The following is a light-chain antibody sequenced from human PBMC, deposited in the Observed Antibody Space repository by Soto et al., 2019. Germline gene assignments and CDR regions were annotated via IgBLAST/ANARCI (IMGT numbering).Light chain of an antibody. CDR1: SSDVGGYDY. V-gene: IGLV2-14*01. CDR3: SSYSISTAYL. J-gene: IGLJ1*01. CDR2: EVS. Sequence: QSALTQPASVSGSPGQSITISCTGTSSDVGGYDYVSWYHLHPGKAPKLMVFEVSNRPSWVSYRFSGSKSGNTASLTISGLQAEDEADYFCSSYSISTAYLFGTGTKGTVL.